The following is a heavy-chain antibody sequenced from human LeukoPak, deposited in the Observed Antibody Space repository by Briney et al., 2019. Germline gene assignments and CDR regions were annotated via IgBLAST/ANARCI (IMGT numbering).Heavy chain of an antibody. Sequence: PGGSLRLSCAASGFTFSSYGMHWVRQAPGKGLEWVAVISYDGSNKYYADSVKGRFTISRDNAKNSLYLQMNSLRAEDTALYYCAKDIGAAGEFDAFDIWGQGTMVTVSS. D-gene: IGHD6-13*01. CDR1: GFTFSSYG. V-gene: IGHV3-30*18. CDR3: AKDIGAAGEFDAFDI. CDR2: ISYDGSNK. J-gene: IGHJ3*02.